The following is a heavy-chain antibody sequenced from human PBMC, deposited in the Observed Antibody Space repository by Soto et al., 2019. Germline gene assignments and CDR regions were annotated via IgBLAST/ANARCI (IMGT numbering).Heavy chain of an antibody. J-gene: IGHJ5*01. CDR3: AREKVPIRSTHNWFDS. CDR2: IYSSGAT. Sequence: ASETLSLTCTVSGGSINSFYWSWIRQPAGKGLEWIGRIYSSGATNYNPSLRSRVTMSIDASKNQFSLELSSVTAADTAVYYCAREKVPIRSTHNWFDSWGQGTLVTVSS. CDR1: GGSINSFY. D-gene: IGHD3-10*01. V-gene: IGHV4-4*07.